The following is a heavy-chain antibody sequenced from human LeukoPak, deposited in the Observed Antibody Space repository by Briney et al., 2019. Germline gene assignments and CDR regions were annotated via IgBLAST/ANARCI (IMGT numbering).Heavy chain of an antibody. D-gene: IGHD4-17*01. J-gene: IGHJ4*02. CDR3: VHRTMVTSVDH. V-gene: IGHV2-5*01. CDR1: GFSLNTNAVA. Sequence: SGPTLLNPTQTLTLTCTFSGFSLNTNAVAVGWVRQPPGQALEWLTFIYGNDDKRYSPPLASRLTITKDTSKNQVVLTMTDMDYVDTATYYCVHRTMVTSVDHWGQGTLVTVSS. CDR2: IYGNDDK.